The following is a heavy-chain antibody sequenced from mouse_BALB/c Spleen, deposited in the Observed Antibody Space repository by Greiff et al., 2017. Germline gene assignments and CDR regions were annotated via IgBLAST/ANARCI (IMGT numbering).Heavy chain of an antibody. V-gene: IGHV1-9*01. CDR1: GYTFSSYW. CDR3: ARDGAYYRFYFDY. CDR2: ILPGSGST. D-gene: IGHD2-14*01. Sequence: QVQLQQSGAELMKPGASVKISCKATGYTFSSYWIEWVKQRPGHGLEWIGEILPGSGSTNYNEKFKGKATFTADTSSNTAYMQLSSLTSEDSAVYYCARDGAYYRFYFDYWGQGTTLTVSS. J-gene: IGHJ2*01.